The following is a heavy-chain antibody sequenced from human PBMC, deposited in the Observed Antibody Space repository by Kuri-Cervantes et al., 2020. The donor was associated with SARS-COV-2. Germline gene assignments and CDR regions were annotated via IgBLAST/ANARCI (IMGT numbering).Heavy chain of an antibody. CDR1: GYTFTGYY. CDR3: ARSSPLRRLVVISQGGSFDI. D-gene: IGHD3-22*01. V-gene: IGHV1-2*04. CDR2: INPNSGGT. Sequence: ASVKVSCKASGYTFTGYYMHWVRQAPGQGLEGMGWINPNSGGTNYAQKFLGWVTMTRDTSISTVYMELSRLRSDDTVVYYCARSSPLRRLVVISQGGSFDIWGQGKMVTVSS. J-gene: IGHJ3*02.